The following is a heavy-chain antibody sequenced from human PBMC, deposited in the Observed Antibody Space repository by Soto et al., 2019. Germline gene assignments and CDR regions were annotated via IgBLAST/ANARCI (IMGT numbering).Heavy chain of an antibody. J-gene: IGHJ6*03. CDR2: ISGSGGST. CDR3: AKYTHRRYCTNGVCYFLSDYYYYYMDV. D-gene: IGHD2-8*01. Sequence: GGSLRLSCAASGFTFSSYAMSWVRQAPGKGLEWVSAISGSGGSTYYADSVKGRFTISRDNSKNTLYLQMNSLRAEDTAVYYCAKYTHRRYCTNGVCYFLSDYYYYYMDVWGKGTTVTVSS. CDR1: GFTFSSYA. V-gene: IGHV3-23*01.